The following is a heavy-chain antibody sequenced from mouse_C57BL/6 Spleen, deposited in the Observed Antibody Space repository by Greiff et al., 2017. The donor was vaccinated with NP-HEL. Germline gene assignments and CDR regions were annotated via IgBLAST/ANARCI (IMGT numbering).Heavy chain of an antibody. CDR1: GYTFTDYY. J-gene: IGHJ3*01. D-gene: IGHD1-1*01. CDR2: IYPGSGNT. CDR3: ARDYYGSAWFAD. V-gene: IGHV1-76*01. Sequence: VMLVESGAELVRPGASVKLSCKASGYTFTDYYINWVKQRPGQGLEWIARIYPGSGNTYYNEKFKGKATLTAEKSSSTAYMQLSSLTSEDSAVYFCARDYYGSAWFADWGQGTLVTVSA.